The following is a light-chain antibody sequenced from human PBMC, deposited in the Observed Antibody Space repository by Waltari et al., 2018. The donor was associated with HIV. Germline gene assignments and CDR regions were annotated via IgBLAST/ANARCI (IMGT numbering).Light chain of an antibody. Sequence: QSVLTQPPSASGTPGQRITISCSGRSSKIGNNYVHWYQHLPGTAPKLLIYRNNQRAAGVPDRFPGSKSGTSASLAISGLRSEDEADDYCVTWADRSSGPVVFGGGTKVTVL. V-gene: IGLV1-47*01. J-gene: IGLJ2*01. CDR3: VTWADRSSGPVV. CDR2: RNN. CDR1: SSKIGNNY.